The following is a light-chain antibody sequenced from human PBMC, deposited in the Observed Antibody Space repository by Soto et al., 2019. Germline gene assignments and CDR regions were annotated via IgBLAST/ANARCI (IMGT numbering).Light chain of an antibody. CDR1: NIGSES. Sequence: SYVLTQPPSVSVAPGQTARITCGGNNIGSESVHWNRQKPGQAPVLVVYDDNDRPAGIPERVDGSNSGNTATLTISRVEVGDEAYYYCQVWDFHSDQWVFGVGTKVTVL. J-gene: IGLJ3*02. CDR2: DDN. V-gene: IGLV3-21*02. CDR3: QVWDFHSDQWV.